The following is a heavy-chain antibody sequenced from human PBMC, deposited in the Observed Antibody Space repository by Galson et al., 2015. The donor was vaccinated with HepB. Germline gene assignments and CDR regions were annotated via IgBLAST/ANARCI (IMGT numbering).Heavy chain of an antibody. CDR3: ARDILAGIVGPSAFDY. CDR1: GYTFTSYY. J-gene: IGHJ4*02. Sequence: SVKVSCKASGYTFTSYYMHWVRQAPGQGLEWMGIIDPSGGSTSYAQKFQGRVTMTRDTSTSTVYMELSSLRSEDTAVYYCARDILAGIVGPSAFDYWGQGTLVTVSP. D-gene: IGHD1-26*01. V-gene: IGHV1-46*01. CDR2: IDPSGGST.